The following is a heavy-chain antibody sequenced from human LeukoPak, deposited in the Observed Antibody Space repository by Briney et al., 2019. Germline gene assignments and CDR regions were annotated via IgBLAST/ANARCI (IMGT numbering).Heavy chain of an antibody. CDR2: ISAYNGNT. V-gene: IGHV1-18*01. CDR1: GYTFTSYG. CDR3: ANVDTAMGVFDY. D-gene: IGHD5-18*01. Sequence: ASVKVSCEASGYTFTSYGISWVRQAPGQGLEWMGWISAYNGNTNYAQKLQGRVTMTTDTSTSTAYMELRSLRSDDTAVYYCANVDTAMGVFDYWGQGTLVTVSS. J-gene: IGHJ4*02.